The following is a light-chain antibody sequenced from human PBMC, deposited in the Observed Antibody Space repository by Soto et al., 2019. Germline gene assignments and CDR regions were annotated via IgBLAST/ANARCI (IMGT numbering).Light chain of an antibody. Sequence: DIVLTQSPDSLAVSLGERATINCKSSTNILYSSDNKNYLSWYQQRPGQPPKLLFYWASTRESGVPDRFSGSGSGTHFTLTITSLQAEDVAVYYCQQYYSSPPTFGQGTKVEIK. V-gene: IGKV4-1*01. CDR1: TNILYSSDNKNY. J-gene: IGKJ1*01. CDR3: QQYYSSPPT. CDR2: WAS.